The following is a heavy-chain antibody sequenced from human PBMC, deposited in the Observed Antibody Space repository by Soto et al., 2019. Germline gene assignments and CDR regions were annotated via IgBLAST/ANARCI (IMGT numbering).Heavy chain of an antibody. CDR3: ARSDGRY. CDR1: GGSISSYY. CDR2: IYYSGST. J-gene: IGHJ4*02. Sequence: QVQLQESGPGLVKPSETLSLTCTVSGGSISSYYWSWIRQPPGKGLEWIGYIYYSGSTNYNPSLTRRVTTSVDTSKNQFSLKLSSVTAADTAVYYCARSDGRYWGQGTLVTVSS. V-gene: IGHV4-59*01.